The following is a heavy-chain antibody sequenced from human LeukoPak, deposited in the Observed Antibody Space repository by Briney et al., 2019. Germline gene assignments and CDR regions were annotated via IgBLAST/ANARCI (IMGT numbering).Heavy chain of an antibody. Sequence: TGGSLRLSCAASGFTFSSYWMSWVRQAPGKGLEWVANIKQDGSEKYYVDSVKGRFTISRDNAKNSLYLQMNSLRAEDTAVYYCAKIKGYGPRRYFDYWGQGTLVTVSS. CDR1: GFTFSSYW. D-gene: IGHD4-17*01. V-gene: IGHV3-7*01. CDR2: IKQDGSEK. J-gene: IGHJ4*02. CDR3: AKIKGYGPRRYFDY.